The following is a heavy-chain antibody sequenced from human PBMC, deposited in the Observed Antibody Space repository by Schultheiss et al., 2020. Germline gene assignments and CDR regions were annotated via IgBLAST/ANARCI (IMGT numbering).Heavy chain of an antibody. CDR3: ARKRITIFGVVPSLYYFDY. Sequence: SQTLSLTCAVSGYSISSSNWWGWIRQPPGKGLEWIGEINHSGSTNYNPSLKSRVSMSVDTSKNQFSLKLSSVTAADTAVYYCARKRITIFGVVPSLYYFDYWGQGTLVTFPS. CDR1: GYSISSSNW. CDR2: INHSGST. V-gene: IGHV4-28*01. D-gene: IGHD3-3*01. J-gene: IGHJ4*02.